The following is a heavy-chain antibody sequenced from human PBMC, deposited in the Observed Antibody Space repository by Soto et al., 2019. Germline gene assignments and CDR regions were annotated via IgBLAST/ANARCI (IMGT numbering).Heavy chain of an antibody. J-gene: IGHJ4*02. Sequence: SETLSLTCAVYGGSFSGYYWSWIRQPPGKGLEWIGEINHSGSTNYNPSLKSRVTISVDTSKNQFSLTLSSVTAAATAVYYCARESGWTEPDYWGQGTLVTVSS. D-gene: IGHD6-25*01. CDR1: GGSFSGYY. CDR3: ARESGWTEPDY. V-gene: IGHV4-34*01. CDR2: INHSGST.